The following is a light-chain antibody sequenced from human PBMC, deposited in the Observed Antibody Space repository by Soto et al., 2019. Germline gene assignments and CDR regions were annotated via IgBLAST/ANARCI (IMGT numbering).Light chain of an antibody. V-gene: IGKV3D-15*01. Sequence: EMVVTQSPATLSVSPGERVTISCRTSQDVSSKLAWYQQKPGQPPSLLIYDASTRATGTPARFSGSGSGTEFTLAVSSLQSEDYALYFCQQYIRWPLTFGGGTKVEIK. CDR3: QQYIRWPLT. CDR2: DAS. CDR1: QDVSSK. J-gene: IGKJ4*01.